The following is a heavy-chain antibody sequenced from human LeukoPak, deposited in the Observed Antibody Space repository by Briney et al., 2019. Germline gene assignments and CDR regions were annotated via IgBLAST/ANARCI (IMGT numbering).Heavy chain of an antibody. CDR1: GYTFAAYY. Sequence: ASVKVSCKASGYTFAAYYIHWLRQAPGQGLEWMGWINPNSGGTNYAQKFQGRVTMTGDTSISTAYMELSRLRSDDTAVYYCARDLRADDQGDWGQGTLVTVSS. V-gene: IGHV1-2*02. D-gene: IGHD1-26*01. CDR2: INPNSGGT. CDR3: ARDLRADDQGD. J-gene: IGHJ4*02.